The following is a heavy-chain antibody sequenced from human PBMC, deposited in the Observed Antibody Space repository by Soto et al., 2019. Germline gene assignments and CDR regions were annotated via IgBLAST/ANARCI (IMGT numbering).Heavy chain of an antibody. J-gene: IGHJ4*02. D-gene: IGHD1-26*01. CDR3: ATGGLWADFDS. CDR1: GLTFSSYA. Sequence: GGSLRLSCAASGLTFSSYAMSWVRQAPGMGLERVSSITGRGDSTCYADSVKGRFTISRDNSKNIVFLQMNSLRAEDTAVYYCATGGLWADFDSWGQGTLVTVSS. V-gene: IGHV3-23*01. CDR2: ITGRGDST.